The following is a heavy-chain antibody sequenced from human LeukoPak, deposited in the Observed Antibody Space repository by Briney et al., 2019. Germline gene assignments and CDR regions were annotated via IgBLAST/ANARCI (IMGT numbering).Heavy chain of an antibody. CDR2: ISSNSSYI. V-gene: IGHV3-21*04. D-gene: IGHD3-10*01. CDR1: GLTCSSYG. CDR3: ARWYGSGTRDPWFDS. J-gene: IGHJ5*01. Sequence: GGSLTLSCAASGLTCSSYGMNWVRHAPGEGREWVSSISSNSSYISYADSVKGLCTISTDNAKNSLYLQMNSLRAEDTAVYYCARWYGSGTRDPWFDSWGQGARVTVSS.